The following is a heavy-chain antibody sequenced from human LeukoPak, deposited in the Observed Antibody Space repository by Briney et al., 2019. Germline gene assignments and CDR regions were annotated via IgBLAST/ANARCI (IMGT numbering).Heavy chain of an antibody. D-gene: IGHD3-22*01. CDR2: IYYSGGT. Sequence: SETLSLTCTVSGDSMSSYYWSWIRQPPGKGLEWIGYIYYSGGTNYNPSLKTQVTIEIDTSSDQFSLRLTSVTAADTAVYYCARGGPNSSGFSGDGFDIWGQGTMVTVSS. V-gene: IGHV4-59*01. CDR1: GDSMSSYY. CDR3: ARGGPNSSGFSGDGFDI. J-gene: IGHJ3*02.